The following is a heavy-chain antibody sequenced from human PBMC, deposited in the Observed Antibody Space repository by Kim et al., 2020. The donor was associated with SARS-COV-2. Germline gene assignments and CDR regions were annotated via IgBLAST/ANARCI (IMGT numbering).Heavy chain of an antibody. V-gene: IGHV4-34*01. J-gene: IGHJ4*02. Sequence: SETLSLTCAVYGGSFSGYYWSWIRQPPGKGLEWIGEINHSGSTNYNPSLKSRVTISVDTSKNQFSLKLSSVTAADTAVYYCARGRPPGYWGQGTLVTVSS. CDR1: GGSFSGYY. CDR2: INHSGST. CDR3: ARGRPPGY.